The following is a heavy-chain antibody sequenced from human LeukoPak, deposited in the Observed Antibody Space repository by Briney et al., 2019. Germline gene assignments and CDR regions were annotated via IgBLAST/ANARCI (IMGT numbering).Heavy chain of an antibody. CDR1: GFTFNSHG. D-gene: IGHD1-26*01. CDR2: IWYDGSNR. CDR3: AKDGIIVGAGEVDY. Sequence: GGSLRLSCAASGFTFNSHGMHWVRQAPGKGLEWVALIWYDGSNRYYVESVKGRFTISRDNSKSTLYLQMNSLRAEDTAVYYCAKDGIIVGAGEVDYWGQGTLVTVSS. J-gene: IGHJ4*02. V-gene: IGHV3-33*06.